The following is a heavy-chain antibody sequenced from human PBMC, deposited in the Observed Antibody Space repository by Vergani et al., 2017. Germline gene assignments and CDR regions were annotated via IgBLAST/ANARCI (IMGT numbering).Heavy chain of an antibody. J-gene: IGHJ6*02. V-gene: IGHV3-30-3*01. CDR1: GFTFSSYA. CDR2: ISYDGSNK. D-gene: IGHD6-13*01. Sequence: QVQLVESGGGVVQPGRSLRLSCAASGFTFSSYAMHWVRQAPGKGLEWVAVISYDGSNKYYAASVKGRLTISRDNSKNTLYLQMNSLRGEDTAVYYCARDRIAAAGKGLYYYYGMDVWGQGTTVTVSS. CDR3: ARDRIAAAGKGLYYYYGMDV.